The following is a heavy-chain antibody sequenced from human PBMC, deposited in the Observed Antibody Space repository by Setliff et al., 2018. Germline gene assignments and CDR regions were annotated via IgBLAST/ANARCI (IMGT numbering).Heavy chain of an antibody. J-gene: IGHJ5*02. CDR1: GYTFTGYY. CDR3: ARVRSSSWLVVNWFDP. Sequence: ASVKVSCKASGYTFTGYYMHWVRQAPRQGLEWMGRINPNSGGTNYAQRFQGRVTMTRDTSISTAYMELSRLRSDDTAVYYCARVRSSSWLVVNWFDPWGQGTLVTVSS. CDR2: INPNSGGT. V-gene: IGHV1-2*06. D-gene: IGHD6-13*01.